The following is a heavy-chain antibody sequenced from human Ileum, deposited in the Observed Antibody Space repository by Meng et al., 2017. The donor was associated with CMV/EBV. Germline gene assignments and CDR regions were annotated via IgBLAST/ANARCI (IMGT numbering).Heavy chain of an antibody. V-gene: IGHV4-34*01. CDR2: IFHVGGT. D-gene: IGHD2-15*01. J-gene: IGHJ4*02. Sequence: QGQPHALGAGLFTPSGTPSLTCGVQDGASSSYFWTLIRQPPGKGLGVIGEIFHVGGTSYNPSLEGRATLSVDTSKKQFSLKLSPVTAAETAVYYCARGTSQAWELLHYWGQGTLVTVSS. CDR3: ARGTSQAWELLHY. CDR1: DGASSSYF.